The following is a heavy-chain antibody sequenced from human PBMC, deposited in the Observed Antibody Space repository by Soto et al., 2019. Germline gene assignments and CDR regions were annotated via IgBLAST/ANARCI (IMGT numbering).Heavy chain of an antibody. CDR2: ISYDGSNK. CDR1: GFTFSSYA. J-gene: IGHJ6*01. Sequence: GGSLRLSCAASGFTFSSYAMHWVRQAPGKGLEWVAVISYDGSNKYYADSVKGRFTISRDNSKNTLYLQMNSLRAEDTAVYYCARDRRATSGVNYYYYYGMDVWGQGTTVTVYS. V-gene: IGHV3-30-3*01. CDR3: ARDRRATSGVNYYYYYGMDV. D-gene: IGHD3-3*01.